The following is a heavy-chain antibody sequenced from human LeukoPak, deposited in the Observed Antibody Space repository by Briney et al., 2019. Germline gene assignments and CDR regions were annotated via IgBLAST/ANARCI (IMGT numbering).Heavy chain of an antibody. D-gene: IGHD3-3*01. V-gene: IGHV3-74*01. Sequence: QPGGSLRLSCAASGFTFSTYWMHWVRQAPGKGLVWVSRINSDGSTTNYADSVKGRFTISRDNAKNTLYVQMNSLRAEDTAVYYCARGSALYGMDVWGQGTTVTVSS. CDR2: INSDGSTT. J-gene: IGHJ6*02. CDR3: ARGSALYGMDV. CDR1: GFTFSTYW.